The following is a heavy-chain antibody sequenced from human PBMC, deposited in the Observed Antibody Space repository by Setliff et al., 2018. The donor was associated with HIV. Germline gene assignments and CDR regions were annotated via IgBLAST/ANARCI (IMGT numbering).Heavy chain of an antibody. D-gene: IGHD6-13*01. CDR3: ASPRYSSSWGSFDY. Sequence: GGSLRLSCAASGFTFRNYGMHWVRQAPGKGLEWVAVIWYDGSNKYYADSVKGRFTISRDNSKNTLYLQMNSLRAEDTAVYYCASPRYSSSWGSFDYWGQGTLVTVSS. J-gene: IGHJ4*02. V-gene: IGHV3-33*01. CDR1: GFTFRNYG. CDR2: IWYDGSNK.